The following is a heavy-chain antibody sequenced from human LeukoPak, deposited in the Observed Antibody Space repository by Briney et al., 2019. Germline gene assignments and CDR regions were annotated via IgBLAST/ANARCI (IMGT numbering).Heavy chain of an antibody. D-gene: IGHD4-17*01. Sequence: GGSLRLSCAASGFTFSSYEMNWVRQAPGKGLEWVSYISSSGSTIYYAASVKGRFTISRDNAKNSLYLQMNSLRAEDTAVYYCAREVDYGDYVDYWGQGTLVTVSS. J-gene: IGHJ4*02. V-gene: IGHV3-48*03. CDR1: GFTFSSYE. CDR3: AREVDYGDYVDY. CDR2: ISSSGSTI.